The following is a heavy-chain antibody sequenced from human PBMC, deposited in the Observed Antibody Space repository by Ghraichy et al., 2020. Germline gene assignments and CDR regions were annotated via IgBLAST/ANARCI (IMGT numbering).Heavy chain of an antibody. J-gene: IGHJ4*02. CDR2: LSSGSSGSSFI. CDR1: GFPFRKFS. V-gene: IGHV3-21*06. Sequence: SGFPFRKFSLSWVRQAPGKGLEWVSSLSSGSSGSSFIYYADSVKGRFTISRDDASDSMFLQMTSLRAEDTALYYCGITGTSFFLPRVDYWGQGSLVTVSS. CDR3: GITGTSFFLPRVDY. D-gene: IGHD1-14*01.